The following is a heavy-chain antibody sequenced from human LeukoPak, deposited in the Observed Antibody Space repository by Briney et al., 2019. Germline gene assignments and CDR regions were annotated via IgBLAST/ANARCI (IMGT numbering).Heavy chain of an antibody. V-gene: IGHV3-49*03. CDR3: TRGSDTVFGVARDGFDY. D-gene: IGHD3-3*01. CDR2: IRTKAYGGTA. Sequence: GGSLRLSCTASGFTFGDYVVSWFRQAPGKGLEWVGFIRTKAYGGTAEYAASVKGRFTISRDDSESIAYLQMNSLRTEDTAVYYCTRGSDTVFGVARDGFDYWGRGTLVTVSS. CDR1: GFTFGDYV. J-gene: IGHJ4*02.